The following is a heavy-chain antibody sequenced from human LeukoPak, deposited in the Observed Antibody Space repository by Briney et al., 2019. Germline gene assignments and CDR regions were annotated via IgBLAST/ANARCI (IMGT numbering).Heavy chain of an antibody. Sequence: SETLSLTCTVSDDSITMYYWTWIRQPPGKGLEWIGYIYYTETSYNPSLKSRVTISADTSKNQFSLKLYSVTAADTAVYYCATRKLGNDYWGQGTLVTVSS. V-gene: IGHV4-59*01. D-gene: IGHD7-27*01. CDR2: IYYTET. CDR3: ATRKLGNDY. J-gene: IGHJ4*02. CDR1: DDSITMYY.